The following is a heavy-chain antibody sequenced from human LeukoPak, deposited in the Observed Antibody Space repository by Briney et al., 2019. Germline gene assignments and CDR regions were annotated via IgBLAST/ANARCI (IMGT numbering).Heavy chain of an antibody. Sequence: GGSLRLSCVGSGFTFSRSAMSWVRLAPGKGLEWVSGISGSGGHTYYTDSVKGRFTISRDNSKTTVSLQMNSLTTDDTAVYYCAKEGRLTVAAVVVENYFDFWGQGTPVIVSA. D-gene: IGHD3-22*01. CDR3: AKEGRLTVAAVVVENYFDF. J-gene: IGHJ4*02. CDR1: GFTFSRSA. V-gene: IGHV3-23*01. CDR2: ISGSGGHT.